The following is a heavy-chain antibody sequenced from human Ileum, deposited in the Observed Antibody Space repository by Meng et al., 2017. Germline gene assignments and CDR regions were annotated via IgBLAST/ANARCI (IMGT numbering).Heavy chain of an antibody. CDR2: ISSSSSYI. Sequence: GESLKISCAASGFTFSSYAMTWVRQAPGKGLEWVSSISSSSSYIYYADSVKGRFTISRDNAKNSLYLQMNSLRAKDTAVYYCAPYYGSGSYSDYFDYWGQGTLVTVSS. CDR3: APYYGSGSYSDYFDY. CDR1: GFTFSSYA. D-gene: IGHD3-10*01. J-gene: IGHJ4*02. V-gene: IGHV3-21*01.